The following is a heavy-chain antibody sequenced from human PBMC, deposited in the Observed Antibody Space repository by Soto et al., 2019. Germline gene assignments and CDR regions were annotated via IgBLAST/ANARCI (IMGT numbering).Heavy chain of an antibody. J-gene: IGHJ5*02. CDR2: IYYSGST. V-gene: IGHV4-61*01. Sequence: SETLSLTCTVSGGSVSSGSYYWSWIRQPPGKGLEWIGYIYYSGSTNYNPSLKSRVTISVDTSKNQFSLKLSSVTAADTAVYYCARDLGYSSSLGWFDPWGQGTLVTVSS. CDR3: ARDLGYSSSLGWFDP. CDR1: GGSVSSGSYY. D-gene: IGHD6-13*01.